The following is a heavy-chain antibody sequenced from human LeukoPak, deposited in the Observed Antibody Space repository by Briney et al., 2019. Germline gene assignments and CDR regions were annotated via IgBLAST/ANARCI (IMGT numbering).Heavy chain of an antibody. CDR2: ISAYNGNT. Sequence: ASVKVSCKASGYTFTSYGISWVRQAPGQGLEWMGWISAYNGNTNYAQKLQGRVTMTTDTSTSTAYMELRSLRSDDTAVYYCARSLFASTYYDILTGYYLLDYWGQGTLVTVSS. CDR1: GYTFTSYG. V-gene: IGHV1-18*01. D-gene: IGHD3-9*01. CDR3: ARSLFASTYYDILTGYYLLDY. J-gene: IGHJ4*02.